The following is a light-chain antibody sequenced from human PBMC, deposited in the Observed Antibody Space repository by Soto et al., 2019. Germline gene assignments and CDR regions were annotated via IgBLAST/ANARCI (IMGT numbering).Light chain of an antibody. J-gene: IGKJ4*01. CDR2: GVS. Sequence: EIVLTQSPGTLSLSPGERATLSCTASQSISGSYLAWYQQKPGQAPRVVIYGVSRRATGIPDRFSGSGSGTDFTLTIIRLEPEDFAVYYCQQYDNSPLTFGGGTNVEVK. V-gene: IGKV3-20*01. CDR3: QQYDNSPLT. CDR1: QSISGSY.